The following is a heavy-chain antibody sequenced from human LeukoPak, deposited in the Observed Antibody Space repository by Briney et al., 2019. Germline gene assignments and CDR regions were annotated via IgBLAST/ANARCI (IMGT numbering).Heavy chain of an antibody. CDR1: GYSISSGYF. CDR2: IYYSGST. J-gene: IGHJ4*02. CDR3: ARHSQYYYDSSGMFDY. D-gene: IGHD3-22*01. V-gene: IGHV4-38-2*02. Sequence: SETLSLTCTVSGYSISSGYFWGWIRQTPGKGLEWIGYIYYSGSTNYNPSLKSRVTISVDTSKNQFSLKLSSVTAADTAVYYCARHSQYYYDSSGMFDYWGQGTLVTVSS.